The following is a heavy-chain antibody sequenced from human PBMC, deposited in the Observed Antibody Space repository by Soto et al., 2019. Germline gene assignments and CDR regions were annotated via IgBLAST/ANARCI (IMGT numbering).Heavy chain of an antibody. D-gene: IGHD3-10*01. CDR2: IYYSGST. CDR3: ARSGLLWFGESTFDY. J-gene: IGHJ4*02. CDR1: GGSISSYY. Sequence: SETLSLTCTVSGGSISSYYWSWIRQPPGKGLEWIGYIYYSGSTNYNPSLKSRVTISVDTSKNQFSLKLSSVTAADTAVYYCARSGLLWFGESTFDYWGQGTLVTVSS. V-gene: IGHV4-59*08.